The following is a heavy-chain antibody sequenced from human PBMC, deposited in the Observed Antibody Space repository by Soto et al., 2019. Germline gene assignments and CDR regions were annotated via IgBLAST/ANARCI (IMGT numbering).Heavy chain of an antibody. CDR1: GGSISSGDYH. CDR3: ARDSRTPSGGMDV. J-gene: IGHJ6*02. Sequence: SETLSLTCTVAGGSISSGDYHWTWIRQFPGKGLEWIGAIYYGASTYYNPSLVSRLTISVDTSKNKFSLKLTSVTAADTAVYYCARDSRTPSGGMDVWGQGTTVTVSS. CDR2: IYYGAST. V-gene: IGHV4-30-4*01.